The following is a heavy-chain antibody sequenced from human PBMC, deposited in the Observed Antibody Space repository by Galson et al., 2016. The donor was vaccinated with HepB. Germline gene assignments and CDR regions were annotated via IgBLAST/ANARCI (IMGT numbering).Heavy chain of an antibody. Sequence: SLRLSCAASGVSVSNIYMSWVRQAPGKGLEWVSVIYSSGYTYYADSVKGRFTIYRDNSKNTLYLQMYSLRAEDTAVYYCTWGFSYIDYCGQGALVTVSS. J-gene: IGHJ4*02. CDR3: TWGFSYIDY. CDR1: GVSVSNIY. V-gene: IGHV3-53*01. D-gene: IGHD7-27*01. CDR2: IYSSGYT.